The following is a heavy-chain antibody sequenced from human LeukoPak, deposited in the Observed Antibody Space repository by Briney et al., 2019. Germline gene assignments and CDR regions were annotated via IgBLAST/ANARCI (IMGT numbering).Heavy chain of an antibody. CDR2: ISSVSATI. Sequence: GGSLRLSCAASGFTFSSYSMNWVRQAPGKGLEWLSYISSVSATIYYADSVKGRFTISRDNAENSLYLQMDSLTTEDTAIYYCARGQGIGKNWLDPWGQGTLVTVSS. V-gene: IGHV3-48*04. CDR1: GFTFSSYS. D-gene: IGHD1-26*01. CDR3: ARGQGIGKNWLDP. J-gene: IGHJ5*02.